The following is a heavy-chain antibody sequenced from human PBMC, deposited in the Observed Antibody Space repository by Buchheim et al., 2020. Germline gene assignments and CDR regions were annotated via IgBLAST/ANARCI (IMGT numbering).Heavy chain of an antibody. CDR2: INPSGTTI. D-gene: IGHD7-27*01. CDR3: ARVRIWGTSNYYGMDV. J-gene: IGHJ6*02. Sequence: EVQLVESGGGLVQPGGSLRLSCAASGFTFSIFGMNWVRQAPGKGLELVSYINPSGTTISYADSVMVRFTISSGNAQRSLYLQMDSLRAEDTAVYYCARVRIWGTSNYYGMDVWGQGTT. CDR1: GFTFSIFG. V-gene: IGHV3-48*04.